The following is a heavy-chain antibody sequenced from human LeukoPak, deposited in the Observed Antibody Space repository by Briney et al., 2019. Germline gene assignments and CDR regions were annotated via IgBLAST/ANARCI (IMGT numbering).Heavy chain of an antibody. D-gene: IGHD1-26*01. CDR1: GFTSSSYG. CDR2: ISGSGGST. J-gene: IGHJ4*02. Sequence: GGCMTLSCAASGFTSSSYGMSWVRQAPGKGLEWVSAISGSGGSTYYADSVKGRFTISRDNSKNTLYLQMNSLRAEDTAVYYCARDMDSGPDFFDYWGLGTLVTVSS. V-gene: IGHV3-23*01. CDR3: ARDMDSGPDFFDY.